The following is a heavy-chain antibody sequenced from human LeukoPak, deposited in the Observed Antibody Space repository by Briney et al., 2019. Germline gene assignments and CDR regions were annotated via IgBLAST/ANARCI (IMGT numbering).Heavy chain of an antibody. CDR1: GFTFSSYW. CDR2: IKQDGSEK. CDR3: ARENYYYDSSGYFPYYYYGMDV. D-gene: IGHD3-22*01. J-gene: IGHJ6*02. V-gene: IGHV3-7*01. Sequence: GGSLRLSCAASGFTFSSYWMSWVRQAPGKGLEWEANIKQDGSEKYYVDSVKGRFTISRDNAKNSLYLQMNSLRAEDTAVYYCARENYYYDSSGYFPYYYYGMDVWGQGTTVTVYS.